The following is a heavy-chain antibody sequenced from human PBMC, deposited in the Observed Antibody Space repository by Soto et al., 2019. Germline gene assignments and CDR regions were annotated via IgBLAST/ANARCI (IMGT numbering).Heavy chain of an antibody. Sequence: SETLSLTCTVSGGSISSGGYYWSWIRQHPGKGLEWIGYIYYSGSTYYNPSLKSRVTISVDTSKNQFSLKLSSVTAADTAVYYCARGGGGFYYYYYGMDVWGQGTTVTSP. D-gene: IGHD3-10*01. CDR3: ARGGGGFYYYYYGMDV. V-gene: IGHV4-31*03. CDR1: GGSISSGGYY. J-gene: IGHJ6*02. CDR2: IYYSGST.